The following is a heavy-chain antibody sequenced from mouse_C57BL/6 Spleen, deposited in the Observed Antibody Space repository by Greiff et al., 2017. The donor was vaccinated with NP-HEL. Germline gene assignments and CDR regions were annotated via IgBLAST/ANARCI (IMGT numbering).Heavy chain of an antibody. CDR1: GFSFNTYA. V-gene: IGHV10-1*01. Sequence: EVKLVESGGGLVQPKGSLKLSCAASGFSFNTYAMNWVRQAPGKGLEWVARIRSKSNNYATYYADSVKDRFTISRDDSESMLYLQMNNLKTEDTAMYYCVRLGTGSLFDYWGQGTTLTVSS. CDR3: VRLGTGSLFDY. D-gene: IGHD4-1*01. J-gene: IGHJ2*01. CDR2: IRSKSNNYAT.